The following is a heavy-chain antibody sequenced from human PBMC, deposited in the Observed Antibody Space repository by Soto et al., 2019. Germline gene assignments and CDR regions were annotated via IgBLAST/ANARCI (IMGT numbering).Heavy chain of an antibody. CDR3: ARRVFGVVIIEPGDY. CDR2: ISAYNGNT. J-gene: IGHJ4*02. CDR1: GYTFTSYG. D-gene: IGHD3-3*01. V-gene: IGHV1-18*01. Sequence: ASVKVSCKASGYTFTSYGISWVRQAPGQGLEWMGWISAYNGNTNYAQKLQGRVTMTTDTSTSTAYMELRSLRSDDTAAYYCARRVFGVVIIEPGDYWGQGTLVTVSS.